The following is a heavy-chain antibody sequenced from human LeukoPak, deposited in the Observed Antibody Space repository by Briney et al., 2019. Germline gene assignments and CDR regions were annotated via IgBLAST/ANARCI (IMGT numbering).Heavy chain of an antibody. D-gene: IGHD2-8*02. CDR2: IRYDGSNK. V-gene: IGHV3-30*02. J-gene: IGHJ3*02. CDR1: GFTFSSYG. CDR3: ANGGEYYRSGAFDI. Sequence: PGGSLRLSCAASGFTFSSYGMHWVRQAPGKGLEWVAFIRYDGSNKYYADSVKGRFTISRDNSKNTLYLHMNSLRAEDTAVYYCANGGEYYRSGAFDIWGQGTMVTVSS.